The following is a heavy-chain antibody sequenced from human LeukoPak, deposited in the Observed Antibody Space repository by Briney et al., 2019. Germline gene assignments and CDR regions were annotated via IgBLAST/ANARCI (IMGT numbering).Heavy chain of an antibody. CDR2: VYHTEST. CDR1: GDSISSHY. V-gene: IGHV4-59*11. Sequence: SETLSLTCNVSGDSISSHYWSWIRQPPGKGLEWIGFVYHTESTNYNPSLKSRVTISVDTSKNQFSLKMRSVTVADTAVYYCAAKVTTRWYFDLWGRGTLVTVSS. CDR3: AAKVTTRWYFDL. D-gene: IGHD4-17*01. J-gene: IGHJ2*01.